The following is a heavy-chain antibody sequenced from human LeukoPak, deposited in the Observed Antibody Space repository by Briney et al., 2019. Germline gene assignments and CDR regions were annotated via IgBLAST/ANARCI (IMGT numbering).Heavy chain of an antibody. D-gene: IGHD2-21*01. CDR3: ARGLAKRSSCADY. Sequence: ASVKVSSKASGYTFTIYGISSVPPAPGQGLEWMGWISAYNGNTNYAQKLQGRVTMTTDTSTSTAYMELRSLRSDDTAVYYCARGLAKRSSCADYWGQGTLVTVSS. J-gene: IGHJ4*02. V-gene: IGHV1-18*01. CDR1: GYTFTIYG. CDR2: ISAYNGNT.